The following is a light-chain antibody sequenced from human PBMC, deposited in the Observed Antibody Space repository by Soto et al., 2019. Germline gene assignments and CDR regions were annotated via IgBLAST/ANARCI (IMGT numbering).Light chain of an antibody. CDR1: QSVGSY. Sequence: EIVLTQSPATLSVSPGERATLSCRASQSVGSYFAWYQQKPGQAPRLLIYDAFSRATGIPARFSGSGSGTDFTLTISSLEPEDFAVYFCQQRSSWPLTFGGGTMVEIK. V-gene: IGKV3-11*01. CDR3: QQRSSWPLT. CDR2: DAF. J-gene: IGKJ4*01.